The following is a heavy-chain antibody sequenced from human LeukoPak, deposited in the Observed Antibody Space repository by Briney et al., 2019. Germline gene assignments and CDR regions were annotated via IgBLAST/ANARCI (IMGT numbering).Heavy chain of an antibody. Sequence: SETLSLTCTVSGGSISSYYWSWIRQPPGKGLEWIGYIYTSGSTNYNPSLKSRVTISVDTSKNQFSLKLSSVTAADTAVYYCARHQWELLYFDYWGQGTLVTVSS. CDR2: IYTSGST. CDR1: GGSISSYY. CDR3: ARHQWELLYFDY. J-gene: IGHJ4*02. V-gene: IGHV4-4*09. D-gene: IGHD1-26*01.